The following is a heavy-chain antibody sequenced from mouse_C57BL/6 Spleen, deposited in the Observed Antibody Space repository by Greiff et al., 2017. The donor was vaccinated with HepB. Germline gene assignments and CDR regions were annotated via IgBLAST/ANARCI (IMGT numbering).Heavy chain of an antibody. CDR3: VRHEVYAMDY. CDR2: IRSKSNNYAT. V-gene: IGHV10-1*01. CDR1: GFSFNTYA. Sequence: GGGLVQPKGSLKLSCAASGFSFNTYAMNWVRQAPGKGLEWVARIRSKSNNYATYYADSVKDRFTISRDDSESMLYLQMNNLKTEDTAMYYCVRHEVYAMDYWGQGTSVTVSS. J-gene: IGHJ4*01.